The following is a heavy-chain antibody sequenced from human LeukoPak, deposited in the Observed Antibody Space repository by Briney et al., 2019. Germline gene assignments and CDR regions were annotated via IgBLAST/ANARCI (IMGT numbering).Heavy chain of an antibody. CDR2: IYGGNST. V-gene: IGHV3-66*01. CDR1: GFIVSDNY. Sequence: GGSLRLSCAASGFIVSDNYMSWVRQAPGKGLEWLSVIYGGNSTYYAVSVKDRFTISRDTSKNTLYLQMNSLTVEDTAVYYCAKGGYSGHEFDFWGQGALVTVS. CDR3: AKGGYSGHEFDF. D-gene: IGHD5-12*01. J-gene: IGHJ5*01.